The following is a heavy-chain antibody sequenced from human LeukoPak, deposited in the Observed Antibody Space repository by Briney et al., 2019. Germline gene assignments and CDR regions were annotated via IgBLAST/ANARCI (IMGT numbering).Heavy chain of an antibody. CDR1: GFIVNSNY. CDR2: IFSGGGT. Sequence: GGSLRLSCAASGFIVNSNYMSWVRLAPGKGLEWISGIFSGGGTNYANSVKGRFTISRDNSKNTLYLQMNSRRAEDTAVYYCARGRGYYNSGYYFDYWGQGTLVTVSS. D-gene: IGHD3-10*01. V-gene: IGHV3-66*01. J-gene: IGHJ4*02. CDR3: ARGRGYYNSGYYFDY.